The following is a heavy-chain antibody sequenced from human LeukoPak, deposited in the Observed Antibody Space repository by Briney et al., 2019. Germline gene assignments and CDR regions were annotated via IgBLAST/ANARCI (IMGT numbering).Heavy chain of an antibody. V-gene: IGHV1-8*01. CDR1: VYTYTSYD. J-gene: IGHJ5*02. D-gene: IGHD6-6*01. Sequence: ASVKVSCKASVYTYTSYDINWVRQATGQGLEWMGWMNPNSGNTGYAQKFQGRVTMTRNTSISTAYMELSSLRSEDTAVYYCARGRRPARPSWFDPWGQGTLVTVSS. CDR3: ARGRRPARPSWFDP. CDR2: MNPNSGNT.